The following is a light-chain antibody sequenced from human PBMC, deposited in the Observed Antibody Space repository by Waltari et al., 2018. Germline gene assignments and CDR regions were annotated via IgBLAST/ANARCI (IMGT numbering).Light chain of an antibody. V-gene: IGKV2D-29*01. J-gene: IGKJ4*01. CDR2: EGS. CDR3: MQSIQLPPT. CDR1: QSLLHSDGETY. Sequence: DIVMTQTPLSLSVTPGQSASISCKSSQSLLHSDGETYLYWYLQKPGQPQQLLIYEGSRRFPGVPERFSGSGSWTDFTLEISRVVADDVGLYYCMQSIQLPPTFGGGTRMEI.